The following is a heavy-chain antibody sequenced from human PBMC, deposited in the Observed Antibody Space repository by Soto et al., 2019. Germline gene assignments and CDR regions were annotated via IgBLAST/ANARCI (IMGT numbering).Heavy chain of an antibody. CDR3: ARDDYPYYDDSSGYHFDY. Sequence: GGSLRLSCAASGFTFSSYAMRWVRQAPVKGLEWVSAISGSGGSTYYADSVKGRFTISRDNAKNSLYLQMNSLRAEDTAVYYCARDDYPYYDDSSGYHFDYWGQGALVTVSS. CDR1: GFTFSSYA. CDR2: ISGSGGST. D-gene: IGHD3-22*01. J-gene: IGHJ4*02. V-gene: IGHV3-23*01.